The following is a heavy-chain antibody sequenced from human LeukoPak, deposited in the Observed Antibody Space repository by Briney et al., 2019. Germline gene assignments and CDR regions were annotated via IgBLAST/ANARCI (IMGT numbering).Heavy chain of an antibody. D-gene: IGHD3-22*01. CDR3: ARSAAMISLQLDY. CDR2: ISYDGSNK. Sequence: PGGSLRLSCAASRFTFSDSSMNWVRQAPGKGLEWVAVISYDGSNKYYADFGKGRFTISRDNSKNTLYLQMNSVRTEDPAVYFWARSAAMISLQLDYWGQGPLVTVSS. CDR1: RFTFSDSS. V-gene: IGHV3-30*03. J-gene: IGHJ4*02.